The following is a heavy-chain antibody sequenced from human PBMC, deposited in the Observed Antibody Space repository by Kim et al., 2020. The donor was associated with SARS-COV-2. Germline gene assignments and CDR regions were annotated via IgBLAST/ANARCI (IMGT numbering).Heavy chain of an antibody. V-gene: IGHV7-4-1*02. D-gene: IGHD6-25*01. J-gene: IGHJ5*02. CDR3: VRWNNMGSSGWFDP. CDR2: IDTKTGNP. CDR1: GYTFTNYV. Sequence: ASVKVSCKASGYTFTNYVINWVRQAPGQGLEWMGWIDTKTGNPMYAQGFTGRFVFSLDTSVSTTYLQISSLKTEDTAVYYCVRWNNMGSSGWFDPWGQGTLVIVSS.